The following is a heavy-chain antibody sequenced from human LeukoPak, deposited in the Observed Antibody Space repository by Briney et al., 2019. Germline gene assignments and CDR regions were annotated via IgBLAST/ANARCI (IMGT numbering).Heavy chain of an antibody. CDR2: ISGSSGNT. V-gene: IGHV3-23*01. CDR3: AKGSGYFFDSSGYFCLAY. J-gene: IGHJ4*02. D-gene: IGHD3-22*01. Sequence: GGSLRLSCAASGFTFSNYAMSWVRQAPGKGLEWVSGISGSSGNTYYADSEKGRFTISRDNSKNTLYLQMNSLRAEDTAVYYCAKGSGYFFDSSGYFCLAYWGQGTLVTVSS. CDR1: GFTFSNYA.